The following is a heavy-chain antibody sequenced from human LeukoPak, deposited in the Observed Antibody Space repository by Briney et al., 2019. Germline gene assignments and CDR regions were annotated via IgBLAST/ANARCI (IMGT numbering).Heavy chain of an antibody. D-gene: IGHD3-10*02. V-gene: IGHV1-3*01. CDR1: GYTFTSYA. Sequence: GASVKVSCKASGYTFTSYAMHWVRQAPGQRLEWMGWINAGNGNTKYSQKFQGRVTITRDTSASTAYMELSSLRSEDTAVYYCARGSRFGELFGAFDIWGQGTMVTVSS. CDR3: ARGSRFGELFGAFDI. J-gene: IGHJ3*02. CDR2: INAGNGNT.